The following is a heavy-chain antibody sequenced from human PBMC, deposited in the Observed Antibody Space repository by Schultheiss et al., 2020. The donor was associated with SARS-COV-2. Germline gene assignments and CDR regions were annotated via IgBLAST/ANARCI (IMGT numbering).Heavy chain of an antibody. J-gene: IGHJ4*02. CDR3: ARSMLSVGVITPYYFDY. D-gene: IGHD3-22*01. CDR2: IYYSGST. CDR1: GGSISSYY. V-gene: IGHV4-59*08. Sequence: SETLSLTCTVSGGSISSYYWSWIRQPPGKGLEWIGYIYYSGSTNYNPSLKSRVTISVDTSKNQFSLKLSSVTAADTAVYYCARSMLSVGVITPYYFDYWGQGTLVTVSS.